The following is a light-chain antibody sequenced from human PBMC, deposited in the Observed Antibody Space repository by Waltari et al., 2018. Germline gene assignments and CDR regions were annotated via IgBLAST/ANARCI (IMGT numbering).Light chain of an antibody. J-gene: IGKJ3*01. CDR3: QQYNNWPPIFT. CDR2: GAS. CDR1: QSVSSN. V-gene: IGKV3-15*01. Sequence: TAMTQSPATLSVSPGDRATLSCRASQSVSSNLAWYQQKPGQAPRLLIYGASTRATGIPARFSGSGSGTEFTLTISSLQSEDFAVYYCQQYNNWPPIFTFGPGTKVDIK.